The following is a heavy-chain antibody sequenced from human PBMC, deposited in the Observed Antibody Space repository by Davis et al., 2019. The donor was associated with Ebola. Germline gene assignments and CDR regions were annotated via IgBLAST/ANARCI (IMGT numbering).Heavy chain of an antibody. CDR1: GFTFSGSA. Sequence: GESLKISCAASGFTFSGSAMHWVRHVPGKGLEWVSTSSASEGHTHYSDSVRGRFTISRDNSKDTLFLQMNSLRAEDTATYYCARYCHYRDCSYFDSWGQGTRVAVSS. D-gene: IGHD2-15*01. CDR2: SSASEGHT. CDR3: ARYCHYRDCSYFDS. J-gene: IGHJ4*02. V-gene: IGHV3-23*01.